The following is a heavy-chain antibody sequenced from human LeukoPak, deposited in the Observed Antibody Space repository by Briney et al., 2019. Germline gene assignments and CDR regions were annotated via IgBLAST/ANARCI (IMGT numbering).Heavy chain of an antibody. CDR1: GFTFSSYA. V-gene: IGHV3-43D*03. Sequence: GGSLRLSCAASGFTFSSYAMHWVRQAPGKGLEWVSLISWDGGSTYYADSVKGRFTISRDNSKNSLYLQMNSLRAEDTALYYCAKGTFDSSSWVDYWGQGTLVTVSS. J-gene: IGHJ4*02. CDR3: AKGTFDSSSWVDY. CDR2: ISWDGGST. D-gene: IGHD6-13*01.